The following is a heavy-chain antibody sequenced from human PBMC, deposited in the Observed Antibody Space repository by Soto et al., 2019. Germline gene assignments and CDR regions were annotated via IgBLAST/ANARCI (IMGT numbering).Heavy chain of an antibody. V-gene: IGHV1-46*04. D-gene: IGHD4-4*01. J-gene: IGHJ4*02. CDR1: GYTVTNYY. CDR2: INPIGDDT. Sequence: ASVKVSCKASGYTVTNYYMHWVRQAPGQGLEWMGIINPIGDDTTYAQKLQGRVTMTRDTSTSTVYMELSSLKSEDTAVYYCASPMTIVTRLGYWGQGTLVTVSS. CDR3: ASPMTIVTRLGY.